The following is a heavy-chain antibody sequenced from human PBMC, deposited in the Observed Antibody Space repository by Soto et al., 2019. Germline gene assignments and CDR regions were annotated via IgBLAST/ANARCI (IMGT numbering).Heavy chain of an antibody. CDR2: ISYTGRT. Sequence: QVQLQESAPGLVKPSETLSLTCIVSGDSVTSGSYYWTWLRQPPGKGLEWIGYISYTGRTKCNPSLQSRVTISVDTSKNDFSLNLSSVTAADTAVYFCAREWGLLPYYVMNVWGHGTAVTVSS. CDR1: GDSVTSGSYY. CDR3: AREWGLLPYYVMNV. J-gene: IGHJ6*02. V-gene: IGHV4-61*03. D-gene: IGHD7-27*01.